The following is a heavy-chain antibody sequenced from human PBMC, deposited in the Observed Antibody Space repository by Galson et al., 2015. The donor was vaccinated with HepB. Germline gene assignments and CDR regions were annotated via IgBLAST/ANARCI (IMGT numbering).Heavy chain of an antibody. D-gene: IGHD4-17*01. CDR1: GGSISGYY. Sequence: QVQLQESGPGLVKPSETLSLTCTVSGGSISGYYWSWIRQPPGKGLEWIGYIYDSGSTNYNPSLKSRVTISVDTSKNQFSLKLSSVTAADTAVYYCARDRAPDYGDYYYYYGLDVWGQGTTVTVSS. CDR2: IYDSGST. CDR3: ARDRAPDYGDYYYYYGLDV. J-gene: IGHJ6*02. V-gene: IGHV4-59*01.